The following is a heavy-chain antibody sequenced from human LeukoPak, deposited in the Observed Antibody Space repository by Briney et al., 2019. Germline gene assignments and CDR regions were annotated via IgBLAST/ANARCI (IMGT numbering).Heavy chain of an antibody. CDR1: GFTFSSYW. CDR2: INSDGSST. D-gene: IGHD3-22*01. V-gene: IGHV3-74*01. J-gene: IGHJ4*02. Sequence: QPGGSLRLSCAASGFTFSSYWMHWVRQAPGKRLVWVSRINSDGSSTSYADSVKGRFTISRDNAKNTLYLQMNSLRAEDTAVYYCARGYYYDSSGYLAGVCWGQGTLVTVSS. CDR3: ARGYYYDSSGYLAGVC.